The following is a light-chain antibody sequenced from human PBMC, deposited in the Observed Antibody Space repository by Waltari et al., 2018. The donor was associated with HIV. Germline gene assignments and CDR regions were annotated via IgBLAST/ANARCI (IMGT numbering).Light chain of an antibody. CDR1: TSNIGSNP. V-gene: IGLV1-44*01. Sequence: QSVLTQPPSASGTPGQRVSISCSGSTSNIGSNPVNWYQQLPGTAPKLLIYSNDHRPTAVPDRFSGSKSGTSASLAINGLQSEDGADYYCAAWDDRLGGAWVFGGGTKLTVL. CDR2: SND. CDR3: AAWDDRLGGAWV. J-gene: IGLJ3*02.